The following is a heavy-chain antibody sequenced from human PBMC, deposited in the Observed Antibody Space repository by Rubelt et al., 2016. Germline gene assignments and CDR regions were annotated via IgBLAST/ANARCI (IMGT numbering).Heavy chain of an antibody. D-gene: IGHD3-22*01. Sequence: QVQLVQSGAEVKKPGASVKVSCKASGHTFTSYSLHWVRQAPGQGLEWMGIINHSLGSTSYAQKFQGRVTMTRDTSTSTVYMELSSLRSEDTAVYYCARVYDSSDTYYFDYWGQGTLVTVSS. CDR3: ARVYDSSDTYYFDY. CDR1: GHTFTSYS. CDR2: INHSLGST. V-gene: IGHV1-46*01. J-gene: IGHJ4*02.